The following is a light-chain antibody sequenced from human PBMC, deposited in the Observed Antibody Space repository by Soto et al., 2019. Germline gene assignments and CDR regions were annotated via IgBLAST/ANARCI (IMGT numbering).Light chain of an antibody. J-gene: IGKJ3*01. CDR2: DAS. CDR1: QSIRSY. CDR3: QQSHSTPRT. V-gene: IGKV1-39*01. Sequence: DIQMTQSPSSLSASVGDRVTITCRASQSIRSYLNWYQQKPGKAPKLLIYDASSLQSGVPSRFSGSGSGTDFNLTISTLQPEDFATYYCQQSHSTPRTFGPGTKVDIK.